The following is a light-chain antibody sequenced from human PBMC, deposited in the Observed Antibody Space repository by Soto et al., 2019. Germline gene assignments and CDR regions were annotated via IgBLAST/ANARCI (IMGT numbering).Light chain of an antibody. J-gene: IGKJ2*01. CDR1: QSVSSIY. CDR3: QQYGGSPPYA. CDR2: RAS. V-gene: IGKV3-20*01. Sequence: EIALTQYPGTLSLSPGERATLSCRASQSVSSIYLAWYQQKPGQAPRLLIYRASSSATGIPDRFSGSGSGTDFTLTISSLEPEDCAVYYCQQYGGSPPYAFGQGAKLEIK.